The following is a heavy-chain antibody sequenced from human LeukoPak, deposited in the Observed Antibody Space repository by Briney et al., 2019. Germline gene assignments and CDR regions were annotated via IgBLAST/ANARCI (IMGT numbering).Heavy chain of an antibody. CDR1: GFTFSSYW. V-gene: IGHV3-74*01. Sequence: GGSLRVSCAASGFTFSSYWMHWVRQAPGKGLVWVSRIKSDGSSTSYADSVKGRFTISRDNAKNTLYLQMNSLRAEDTAVYYCVREGASGYYYAMDVWGQGTTVTVSS. J-gene: IGHJ6*02. CDR2: IKSDGSST. CDR3: VREGASGYYYAMDV. D-gene: IGHD4/OR15-4a*01.